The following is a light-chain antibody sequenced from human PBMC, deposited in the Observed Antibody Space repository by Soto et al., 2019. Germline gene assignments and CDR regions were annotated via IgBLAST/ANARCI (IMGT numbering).Light chain of an antibody. CDR2: NVN. CDR3: SSSTSDSLYV. Sequence: AVLTQPASVSGSPGQSITISCTGTSSDVGGSKYVSWYQQYSGKVPKLLINNVNSRPSGVSNRFSGSKSGNTACLAISGLLAEDEADYFCSSSTSDSLYVFGSGTKVTVL. J-gene: IGLJ1*01. V-gene: IGLV2-14*01. CDR1: SSDVGGSKY.